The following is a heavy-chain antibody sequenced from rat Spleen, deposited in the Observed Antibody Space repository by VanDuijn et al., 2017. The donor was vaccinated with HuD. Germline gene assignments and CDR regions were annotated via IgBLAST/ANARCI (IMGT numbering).Heavy chain of an antibody. V-gene: IGHV5-31*01. Sequence: EVQLVESGGGLVQPGRSLKLSCVASGFIFNNYWMTWIRQAPGKGLEWVASITNTGGSTYNPDSVKGRFTISRDNAKSTLYLQMNSLRSEDTATYYCTTVGPDWELEYWGQGVMVTVSS. J-gene: IGHJ2*01. CDR1: GFIFNNYW. CDR3: TTVGPDWELEY. D-gene: IGHD5-1*01. CDR2: ITNTGGST.